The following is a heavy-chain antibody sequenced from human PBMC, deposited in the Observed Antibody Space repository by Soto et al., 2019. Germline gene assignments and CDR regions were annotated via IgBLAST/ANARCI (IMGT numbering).Heavy chain of an antibody. CDR3: ARGDMTTVTTFDY. J-gene: IGHJ4*02. Sequence: SVKVSCKASGGTFSSYTISWVRQAPGQGLEWMGRIIPILGIANYAQKFQGRVTITADKSTSTAYMELSSLRSEDTAVYYCARGDMTTVTTFDYWGQGTLVTVSS. V-gene: IGHV1-69*02. CDR2: IIPILGIA. CDR1: GGTFSSYT. D-gene: IGHD4-17*01.